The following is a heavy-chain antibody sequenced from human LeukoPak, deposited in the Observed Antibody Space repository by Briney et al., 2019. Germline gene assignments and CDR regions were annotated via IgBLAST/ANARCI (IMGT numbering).Heavy chain of an antibody. V-gene: IGHV1-2*02. D-gene: IGHD3-9*01. J-gene: IGHJ5*02. CDR3: ARGDYDILTGYYHWFDP. CDR2: INPNSGGT. CDR1: GYTFTGYY. Sequence: ASVKVSCKASGYTFTGYYMHWVRQAPGQGLEWMGWINPNSGGTNYAQKFQGRVTMTRDTSISTAYMELSRLRSDDTAVYYCARGDYDILTGYYHWFDPWGQGTLVTVSS.